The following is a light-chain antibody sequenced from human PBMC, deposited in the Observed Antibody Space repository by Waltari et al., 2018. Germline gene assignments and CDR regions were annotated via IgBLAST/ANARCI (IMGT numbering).Light chain of an antibody. J-gene: IGKJ4*01. V-gene: IGKV3-20*01. CDR2: GAS. CDR3: QQYGTSPPLT. Sequence: EIVLPQSPGTLSLSPGDRATLSCRVSQSVSSSYLAWYQQKPGQAPRLLIYGASIRAAGIPDRFSGSGSGTDFTLTISRLEPEDFAVYYCQQYGTSPPLTFGGGTKVEIK. CDR1: QSVSSSY.